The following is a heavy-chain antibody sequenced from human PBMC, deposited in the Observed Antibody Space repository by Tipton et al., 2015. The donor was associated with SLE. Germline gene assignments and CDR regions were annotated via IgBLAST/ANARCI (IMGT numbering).Heavy chain of an antibody. V-gene: IGHV3-48*03. D-gene: IGHD6-13*01. CDR3: ASDFERQLGMNF. J-gene: IGHJ4*02. Sequence: GSLRLSCTASRFTFSSYEMNWVRQAPGKGLEWVSYISSSGSTMFYADSVKGRFTISRDNTRNSLYLQMHSLRVEDTAIYYCASDFERQLGMNFWGQGTLVAVSS. CDR1: RFTFSSYE. CDR2: ISSSGSTM.